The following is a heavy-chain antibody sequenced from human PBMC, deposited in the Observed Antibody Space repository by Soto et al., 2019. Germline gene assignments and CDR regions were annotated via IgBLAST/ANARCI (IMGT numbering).Heavy chain of an antibody. CDR3: ARSDGYNFNWLDS. Sequence: QVQLVQSGAEVETPGASVKVSCKASGYTFATYDINWVRQAPGQGLEWMGWMNPNSGNTGYAQKFQGRLTMTRDTALSVAHMELSSLRNEDTAVYYCARSDGYNFNWLDSWGQGTLVTVSA. CDR1: GYTFATYD. J-gene: IGHJ5*01. CDR2: MNPNSGNT. D-gene: IGHD2-21*01. V-gene: IGHV1-8*01.